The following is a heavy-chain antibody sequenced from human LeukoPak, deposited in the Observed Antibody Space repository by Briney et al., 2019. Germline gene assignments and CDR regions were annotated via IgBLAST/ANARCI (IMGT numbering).Heavy chain of an antibody. V-gene: IGHV3-23*01. J-gene: IGHJ4*02. CDR3: AKQLGYCSDGSCYFPY. CDR1: GFTFSSSA. D-gene: IGHD2-15*01. Sequence: GGSLRLSCAASGFTFSSSAMSCVRQAPGKGLEWVSAISNNGGYTYYADSVQGRFTISRDNSKSTLCLQMNSLRAEDTAVYYCAKQLGYCSDGSCYFPYWGQGTLVTVSS. CDR2: ISNNGGYT.